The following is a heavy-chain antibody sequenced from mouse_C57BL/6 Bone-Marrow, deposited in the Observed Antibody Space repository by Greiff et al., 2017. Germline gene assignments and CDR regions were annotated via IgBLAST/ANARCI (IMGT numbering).Heavy chain of an antibody. CDR1: GYTFTSYG. Sequence: QVQLQQSGAELARPGASVKLSCKASGYTFTSYGISWVKQRPGQGLEWIGEIYPRSGNTYYNEKFKGKATLTADKSSSTAYMELRSLTSEDSAVYFCASAQATCMDYWGQGTSVTVSS. CDR2: IYPRSGNT. CDR3: ASAQATCMDY. V-gene: IGHV1-81*01. D-gene: IGHD3-2*02. J-gene: IGHJ4*01.